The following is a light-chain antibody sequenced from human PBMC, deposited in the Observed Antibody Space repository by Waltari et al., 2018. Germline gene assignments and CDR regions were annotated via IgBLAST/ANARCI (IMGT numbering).Light chain of an antibody. V-gene: IGKV3-20*01. J-gene: IGKJ4*01. Sequence: ENGLTQSPGTLSLSPGERAILSCRASQTVANRSLAWYQLKPGQAPRLLIHDASSRATGIPDRFSGSGSGTDFTLTISRLEPEDSAVYYCHQCGGSQRTFGGGTRVEIK. CDR1: QTVANRS. CDR2: DAS. CDR3: HQCGGSQRT.